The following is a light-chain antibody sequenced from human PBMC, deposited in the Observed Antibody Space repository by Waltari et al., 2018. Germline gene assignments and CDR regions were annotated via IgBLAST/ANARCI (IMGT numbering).Light chain of an antibody. J-gene: IGLJ2*01. CDR1: SSDVGGYNY. V-gene: IGLV2-14*01. CDR3: SSYTSGISHVV. CDR2: EVT. Sequence: QSALTQPASVSGSPGQSITISCTGTSSDVGGYNYVSWYQQHPGKAPKLIIYEVTNRPSGVSNRFSGSKSGSTASLTISGLQTEDEADYYCSSYTSGISHVVFGGGTKLTVL.